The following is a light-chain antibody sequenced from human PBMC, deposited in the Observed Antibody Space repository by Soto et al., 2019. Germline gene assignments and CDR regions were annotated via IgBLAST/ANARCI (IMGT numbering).Light chain of an antibody. CDR1: QSISSY. J-gene: IGKJ2*01. V-gene: IGKV1-39*01. CDR3: QQSYSTPYT. Sequence: DFQMTQSPSSLSASVGDRVTITCRASQSISSYLNWYQQKPGKAPKLLIYAASSLQSGVPSRFSGSGSVTDFALTISSLQPEDFATYDCQQSYSTPYTSGQGTKLEIK. CDR2: AAS.